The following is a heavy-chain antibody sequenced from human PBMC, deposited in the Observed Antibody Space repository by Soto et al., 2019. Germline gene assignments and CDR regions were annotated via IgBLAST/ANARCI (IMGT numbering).Heavy chain of an antibody. J-gene: IGHJ6*02. CDR1: GYTFTGYY. CDR2: INPNSGGT. V-gene: IGHV1-2*04. Sequence: ASVKVSCKASGYTFTGYYMHWVRQAPGQGLEWMGWINPNSGGTNYAQKFQGWVTMTRDTSISTAYMELSRLRSDDTAVYYCARDGYSSGWDYYGMDVWGQGTTVTVSS. D-gene: IGHD6-19*01. CDR3: ARDGYSSGWDYYGMDV.